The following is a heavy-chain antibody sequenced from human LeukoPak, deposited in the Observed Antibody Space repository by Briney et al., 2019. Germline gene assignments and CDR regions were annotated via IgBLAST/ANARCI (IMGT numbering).Heavy chain of an antibody. Sequence: PSETLSLTCTVSGGSISSGGYYWSWIRQHPGKGLEWIGDINHRGSTSYNPSLKSRVTIPVDTSKNQFSLKLNSVTAADTAVYYCARWTAVGATHYGYIDYWGQGTLVTVSS. CDR1: GGSISSGGYY. D-gene: IGHD1-26*01. V-gene: IGHV4-39*07. CDR2: INHRGST. CDR3: ARWTAVGATHYGYIDY. J-gene: IGHJ4*02.